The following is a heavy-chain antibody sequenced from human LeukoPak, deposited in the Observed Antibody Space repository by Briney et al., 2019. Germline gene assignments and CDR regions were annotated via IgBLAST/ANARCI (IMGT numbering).Heavy chain of an antibody. CDR2: IYYSGSI. J-gene: IGHJ3*02. CDR3: ARSSGWLTDAFDI. D-gene: IGHD6-19*01. Sequence: SDTLSLTCAVSGYSISISNWWGWIRHPPGKGLEWIGYIYYSGSIYYNPSLKSRVTMSVDTSKNQFSLKLSSVTAVDTAVYYCARSSGWLTDAFDIWGQGTMVTVSS. V-gene: IGHV4-28*05. CDR1: GYSISISNW.